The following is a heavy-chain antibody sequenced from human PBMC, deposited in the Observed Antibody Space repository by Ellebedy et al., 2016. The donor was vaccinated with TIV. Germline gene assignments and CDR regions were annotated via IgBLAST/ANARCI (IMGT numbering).Heavy chain of an antibody. J-gene: IGHJ5*02. CDR3: TKRAGDFDFWSGYGGWFDP. D-gene: IGHD3-3*01. V-gene: IGHV3-74*01. CDR1: GFTFSSNW. CDR2: INSDGSRS. Sequence: GESLKISCAASGFTFSSNWMHWVRQAPGKGLVWVSRINSDGSRSTYADSVKGRFTISRDNAKNTLYVQMNSLRVEDTAIYYCTKRAGDFDFWSGYGGWFDPWGQGTLVTVSS.